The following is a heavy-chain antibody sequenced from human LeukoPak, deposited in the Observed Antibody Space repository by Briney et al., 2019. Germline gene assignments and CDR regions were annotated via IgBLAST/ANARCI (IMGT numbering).Heavy chain of an antibody. J-gene: IGHJ4*02. CDR1: GFTFSSYE. Sequence: PGGSLRLSCAASGFTFSSYEMNWVRQAPGKGLEWIGSIYYHENTYYNSSLKSRVTISVDTSKNQFSLKLNSVTAADTAVYFSARVIVGATSGFDYWGQGTLVTVSS. CDR2: IYYHENT. V-gene: IGHV4-39*01. CDR3: ARVIVGATSGFDY. D-gene: IGHD1-26*01.